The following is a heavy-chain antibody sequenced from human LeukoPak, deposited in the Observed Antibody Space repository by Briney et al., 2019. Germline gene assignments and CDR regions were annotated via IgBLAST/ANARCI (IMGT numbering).Heavy chain of an antibody. J-gene: IGHJ4*02. CDR1: GGSISSSSYY. CDR2: IYYSGST. CDR3: ASPFWRGRLAAAGKIDY. D-gene: IGHD6-13*01. V-gene: IGHV4-39*01. Sequence: SETLSLTCTVSGGSISSSSYYWGWIRQPPGKGLEWIGSIYYSGSTYYNPSLKSRVTISVDTSKNQFSLKLSSVTAADTAVYYCASPFWRGRLAAAGKIDYWGQGTLVTVSS.